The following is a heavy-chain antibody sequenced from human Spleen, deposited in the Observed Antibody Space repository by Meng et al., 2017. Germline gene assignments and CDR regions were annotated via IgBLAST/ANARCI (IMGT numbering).Heavy chain of an antibody. CDR2: INQDGSDK. D-gene: IGHD2-2*01. J-gene: IGHJ4*02. CDR3: VRDSGDCSSSNCHHFDY. Sequence: GESLKISCAASGFTVSHNYMTWVRQAPGKGLEWVANINQDGSDKYYVDSVKGRFAISRDNAKNSLFLQMNSLRAEDTAVYYCVRDSGDCSSSNCHHFDYWGLGTLVTVSS. CDR1: GFTVSHNY. V-gene: IGHV3-7*01.